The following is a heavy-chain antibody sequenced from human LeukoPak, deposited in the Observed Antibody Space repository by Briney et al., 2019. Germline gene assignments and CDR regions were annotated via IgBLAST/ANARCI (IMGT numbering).Heavy chain of an antibody. Sequence: PGGSLRLSCAASGFTFDDYGMSWVRQAPGKGLEWVSGINWNGGSTGYADSVKGRFTISRDNAKNSLYLQMNSLRAEDTAVYYCAKDRDSSGWYPSWFDPWGQGTLVTVSS. J-gene: IGHJ5*02. V-gene: IGHV3-20*04. CDR2: INWNGGST. D-gene: IGHD6-19*01. CDR3: AKDRDSSGWYPSWFDP. CDR1: GFTFDDYG.